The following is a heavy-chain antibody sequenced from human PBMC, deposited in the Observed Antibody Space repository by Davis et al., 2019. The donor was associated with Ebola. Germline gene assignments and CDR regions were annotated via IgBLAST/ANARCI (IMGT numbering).Heavy chain of an antibody. V-gene: IGHV3-23*01. Sequence: PGGSLRLSCAASGFTFSSYAMSWVRQAPGKGLEWVSAISGSGGSTYYADSVKGRSTISRDNSKNTLYLEMNSLTADDTATYYCSTQLSTWIWVYWGRGTQVTVAS. D-gene: IGHD2/OR15-2a*01. J-gene: IGHJ4*02. CDR2: ISGSGGST. CDR3: STQLSTWIWVY. CDR1: GFTFSSYA.